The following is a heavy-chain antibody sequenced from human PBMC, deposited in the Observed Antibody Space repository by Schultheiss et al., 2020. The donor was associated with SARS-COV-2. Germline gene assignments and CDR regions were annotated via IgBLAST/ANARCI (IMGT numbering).Heavy chain of an antibody. CDR1: GGSISSSSYY. CDR2: INHSGST. Sequence: SETLSLTCTVSGGSISSSSYYWSWIRQPPGKGLEWIGEINHSGSTNYNPSLKSRVTISVDTSKNQFSLKLSSVTAADTAVYYCARDLYSSSFYYMDVWGKGTTVTVSS. V-gene: IGHV4-39*07. CDR3: ARDLYSSSFYYMDV. J-gene: IGHJ6*03. D-gene: IGHD6-13*01.